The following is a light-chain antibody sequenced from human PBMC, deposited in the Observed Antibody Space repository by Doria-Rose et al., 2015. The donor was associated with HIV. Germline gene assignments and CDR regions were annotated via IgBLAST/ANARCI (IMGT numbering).Light chain of an antibody. J-gene: IGKJ1*01. V-gene: IGKV3-20*01. CDR2: GAS. CDR3: HQYASSRT. Sequence: TQSPGTLSLSPGERATLSRRASQSVSANYLAWYQQRPGQSPRLLIYGASSRATDIPDRLSGSGSGTDFTLTISRLEPEDFAVYYCHQYASSRTFGQGTKVEIK. CDR1: QSVSANY.